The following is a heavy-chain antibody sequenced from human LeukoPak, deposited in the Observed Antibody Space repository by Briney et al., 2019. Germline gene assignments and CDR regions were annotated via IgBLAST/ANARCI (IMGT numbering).Heavy chain of an antibody. CDR3: ARVTGLETFDY. J-gene: IGHJ4*02. CDR2: ISSSGTTI. Sequence: GGSLRLSCAASGFTFSDHYMSWIRQAPGKGLDLVSFISSSGTTIYYADSVKGRFTISRDNAKNSLYLQMNSLRAEDKAVYYCARVTGLETFDYWGQGTLVTVSS. CDR1: GFTFSDHY. V-gene: IGHV3-11*01.